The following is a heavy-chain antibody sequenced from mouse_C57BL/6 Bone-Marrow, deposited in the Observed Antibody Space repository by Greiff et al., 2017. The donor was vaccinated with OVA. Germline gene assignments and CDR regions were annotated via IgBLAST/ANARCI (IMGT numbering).Heavy chain of an antibody. CDR1: EYEFPSDD. CDR2: INSDGGST. Sequence: EVKLVESGGGLVQPGESLKLSCESTEYEFPSDDMPWVRKTPEKRLELVAAINSDGGSTYYPDTMESRFIISRDNTKNTLYLQLSRLRSEDTALYYLARHSSGYYTMDYWGQGASVTVSS. CDR3: ARHSSGYYTMDY. J-gene: IGHJ4*01. D-gene: IGHD3-1*01. V-gene: IGHV5-2*01.